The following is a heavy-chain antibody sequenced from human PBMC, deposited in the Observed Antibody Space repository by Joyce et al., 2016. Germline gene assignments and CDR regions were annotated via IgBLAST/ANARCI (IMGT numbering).Heavy chain of an antibody. CDR1: GGSISNTDYY. CDR2: LYNTGST. Sequence: QLQLQESGPGLVKPSETLSLTCTVSGGSISNTDYYWGWIRQSQGKGLEWIGSLYNTGSTYHNLSLKSRVTISVDTSKNQFSLKLSSVTVADTAVYYCARREQRSGWVHWCFDLWGRGTLVTVSS. J-gene: IGHJ2*01. D-gene: IGHD6-19*01. CDR3: ARREQRSGWVHWCFDL. V-gene: IGHV4-39*01.